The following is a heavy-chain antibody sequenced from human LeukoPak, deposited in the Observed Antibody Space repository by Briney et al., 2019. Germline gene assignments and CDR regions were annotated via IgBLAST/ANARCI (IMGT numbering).Heavy chain of an antibody. CDR3: AKGVGCSGGSCYPTGHYFDY. V-gene: IGHV3-23*01. CDR1: GFTFSSYA. D-gene: IGHD2-15*01. CDR2: ISGSGGST. Sequence: GGSLRLSCAASGFTFSSYAMSWVRQAPGKGLEWVSAISGSGGSTYYADSVKGRFTISRDNSKNTLYLQMKSLRAEDTAVYYCAKGVGCSGGSCYPTGHYFDYWGQGTLVTVSS. J-gene: IGHJ4*02.